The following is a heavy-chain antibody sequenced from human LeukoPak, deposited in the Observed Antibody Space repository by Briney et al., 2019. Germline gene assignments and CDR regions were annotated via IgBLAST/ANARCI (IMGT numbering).Heavy chain of an antibody. D-gene: IGHD2-2*02. CDR3: ARESVVPAAISAFDI. CDR1: GGTFSSYA. Sequence: GASVKASCKASGGTFSSYAISWVRQAPGQGLEWMGGIIPIFGTANYAQKFQGRVTITADKSTSTAYMELSSLRSEDTAVYYCARESVVPAAISAFDIWGQGTMVTVSS. V-gene: IGHV1-69*06. CDR2: IIPIFGTA. J-gene: IGHJ3*02.